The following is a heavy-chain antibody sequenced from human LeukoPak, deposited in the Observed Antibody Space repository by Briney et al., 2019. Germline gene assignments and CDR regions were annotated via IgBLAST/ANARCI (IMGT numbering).Heavy chain of an antibody. D-gene: IGHD3-22*01. CDR1: GFTFSSYG. CDR2: ISYDGSNK. CDR3: ARGYYCDSSGYYVY. V-gene: IGHV3-30*03. Sequence: GGSLRLSCAASGFTFSSYGMHWVRQAPGKGLEWVAVISYDGSNKYYADSVKGRFTISRDNSKNTLYLQMNSLRAEDTAVYYCARGYYCDSSGYYVYWGQGTLVTVSS. J-gene: IGHJ4*02.